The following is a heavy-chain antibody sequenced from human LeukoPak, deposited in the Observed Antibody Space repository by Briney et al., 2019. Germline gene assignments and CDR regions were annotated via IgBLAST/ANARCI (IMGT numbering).Heavy chain of an antibody. CDR3: ASGGWLIDY. D-gene: IGHD6-19*01. CDR2: ISGSGDST. CDR1: GFTFSSNA. V-gene: IGHV3-23*01. J-gene: IGHJ4*02. Sequence: GGSLRRSCAASGFTFSSNAMSWVRQAPGKGLEWVSVISGSGDSTHYADSVKGWFTISRDNSKNTVYLQMNSLRAEDTAVYYCASGGWLIDYWGQGTLVTVSS.